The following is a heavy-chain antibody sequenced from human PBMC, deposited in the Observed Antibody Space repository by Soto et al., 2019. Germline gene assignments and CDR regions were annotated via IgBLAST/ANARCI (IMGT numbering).Heavy chain of an antibody. J-gene: IGHJ6*02. Sequence: ASVKVSCKASGYTFTSYGISWVRQAPGQGLEWMGWISAYNGNTNYAQKLQGRVTMTTDTSTSTAYMELRSLRSDDTAVYYCARDQERYYYYYGMDVWGQGTTVTVS. CDR2: ISAYNGNT. CDR1: GYTFTSYG. CDR3: ARDQERYYYYYGMDV. V-gene: IGHV1-18*01.